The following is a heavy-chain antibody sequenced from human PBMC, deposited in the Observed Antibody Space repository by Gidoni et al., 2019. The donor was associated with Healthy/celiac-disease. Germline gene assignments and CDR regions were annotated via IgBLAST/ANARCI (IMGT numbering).Heavy chain of an antibody. CDR2: IYYSGST. J-gene: IGHJ5*02. CDR1: GGPISSSSYY. V-gene: IGHV4-39*01. Sequence: QLQLQESGPGLVKPSETLSLTCTVSGGPISSSSYYWGWIRQPPGKGLEWIGSIYYSGSTYYNPSLKSRVTISVDTSKNQFSLKLSSVTAADTAVYYCARLSWCTRASQWRGGLCWFDPWGQGTLVTVSS. CDR3: ARLSWCTRASQWRGGLCWFDP. D-gene: IGHD3-16*01.